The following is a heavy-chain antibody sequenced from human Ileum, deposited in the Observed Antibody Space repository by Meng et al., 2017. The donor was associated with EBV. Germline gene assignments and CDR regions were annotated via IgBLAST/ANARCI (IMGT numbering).Heavy chain of an antibody. D-gene: IGHD1-26*01. J-gene: IGHJ5*02. CDR3: ASARGSWFDP. V-gene: IGHV3-11*01. Sequence: QLGLVGSGGGLVKPGGSLGLSCAASGFTLSDHYMRGIRQAAGKGLEWVSHADSVKGRFTISRDNAKSSMCLQMSGLRAEDTAVYYCASARGSWFDPWGQGTLVTVSS. CDR1: GFTLSDHY.